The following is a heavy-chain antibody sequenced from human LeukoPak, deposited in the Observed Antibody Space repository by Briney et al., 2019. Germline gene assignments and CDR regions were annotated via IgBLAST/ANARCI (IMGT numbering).Heavy chain of an antibody. Sequence: GGSLRLSCAASGFTFSNYAMSWVRQAPGKGLEWVSAISGSGYSTYYADSVKARFTISRDNSKNALFLQMNSLRAEDTAVYYCAKDFYDSSGSRYDYWGQGTLVTVSS. CDR2: ISGSGYST. V-gene: IGHV3-23*01. D-gene: IGHD3-22*01. CDR3: AKDFYDSSGSRYDY. J-gene: IGHJ4*02. CDR1: GFTFSNYA.